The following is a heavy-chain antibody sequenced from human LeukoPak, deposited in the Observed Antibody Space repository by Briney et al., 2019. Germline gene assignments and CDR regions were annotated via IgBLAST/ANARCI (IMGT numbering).Heavy chain of an antibody. CDR2: TFYRSRWYY. Sequence: SQTLSLTCVISGDGVSSNSVAWNWIRQSQSRGLEWLGRTFYRSRWYYDYATSVRDRVTITPDTSKNEFSLQLRSVTPDDTAMYYCARDWEGVRYDYWGQGNLVTVSS. V-gene: IGHV6-1*01. CDR3: ARDWEGVRYDY. CDR1: GDGVSSNSVA. D-gene: IGHD1-26*01. J-gene: IGHJ4*02.